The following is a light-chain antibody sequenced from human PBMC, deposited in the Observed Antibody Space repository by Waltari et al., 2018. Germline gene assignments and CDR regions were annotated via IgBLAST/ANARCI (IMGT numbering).Light chain of an antibody. Sequence: QSALTQPASVSGSPGQSITLSCPGTSSDVGRYNLVSWYQQHPGKAPKLMIYEGSTRPSGVSNRFSGSKSGNTASLTISGLQAEDEADYYCCSYAGSSTWVFGGGTKLTVL. CDR2: EGS. V-gene: IGLV2-23*01. CDR1: SSDVGRYNL. J-gene: IGLJ3*02. CDR3: CSYAGSSTWV.